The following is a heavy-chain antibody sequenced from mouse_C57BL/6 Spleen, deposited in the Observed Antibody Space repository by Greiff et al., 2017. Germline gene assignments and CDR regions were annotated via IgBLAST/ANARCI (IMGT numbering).Heavy chain of an antibody. CDR1: GYTFTSYW. D-gene: IGHD1-1*01. V-gene: IGHV1-64*01. J-gene: IGHJ2*01. Sequence: QVQLQQSGAELVKPGASVKLSCKASGYTFTSYWMHWVKQRPGQGLEWIGMIRPNSGSTNYNEKFKSKATLTVDKSSSTAYMKLSRLTSEDSAVYYCARSTTVVAPRGDCFDDWGQGTTLTFSS. CDR3: ARSTTVVAPRGDCFDD. CDR2: IRPNSGST.